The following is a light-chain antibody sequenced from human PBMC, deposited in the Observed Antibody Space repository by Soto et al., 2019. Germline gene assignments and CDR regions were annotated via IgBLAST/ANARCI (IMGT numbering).Light chain of an antibody. V-gene: IGKV3-15*01. J-gene: IGKJ1*01. CDR1: QSVSSN. CDR3: QQYNNWPPT. CDR2: GVS. Sequence: EIVMTQSPATLSVSPGERATLSCRASQSVSSNLAWYQQKPGQAPRLLIYGVSTRATAIPARFSGSGSGTEFTLTINSLQSEDFAVYYCQQYNNWPPTFGQGTKVEIK.